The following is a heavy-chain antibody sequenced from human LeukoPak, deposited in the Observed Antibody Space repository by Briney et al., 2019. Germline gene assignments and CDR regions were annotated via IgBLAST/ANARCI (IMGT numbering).Heavy chain of an antibody. Sequence: ASVTLSFTASGYTFTIYDINWVRHAPGQGLERMGWMNPNSGNTGYAQKFQGRVTMTRNTSISTAYMELSSLRSEDTAVYYCARVQPSSSWYGYYYYGMDVWGQGTTVTVSS. CDR2: MNPNSGNT. V-gene: IGHV1-8*02. CDR3: ARVQPSSSWYGYYYYGMDV. J-gene: IGHJ6*02. D-gene: IGHD6-13*01. CDR1: GYTFTIYD.